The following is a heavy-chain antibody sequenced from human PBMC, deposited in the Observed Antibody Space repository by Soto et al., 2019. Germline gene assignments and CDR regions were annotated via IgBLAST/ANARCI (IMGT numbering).Heavy chain of an antibody. CDR1: GFTFSSYW. J-gene: IGHJ6*02. Sequence: EVRLVESGGGLVQPGGSLTLSCAASGFTFSSYWMTWVRQAPGKGLEWVANINQDGSEKYYMDSMKGRFTISRDNANTTLLLQLNSMRAEDTAVYYCARDRGRPALRDTHCYESSDLDYGMDVWGQGTTVTVSS. CDR3: ARDRGRPALRDTHCYESSDLDYGMDV. V-gene: IGHV3-7*01. D-gene: IGHD3-22*01. CDR2: INQDGSEK.